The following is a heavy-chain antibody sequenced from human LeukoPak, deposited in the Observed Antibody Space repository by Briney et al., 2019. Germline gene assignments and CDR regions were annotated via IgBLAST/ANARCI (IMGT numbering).Heavy chain of an antibody. CDR2: ISATGST. J-gene: IGHJ6*03. V-gene: IGHV4-4*07. CDR3: ARGHSRMYYDILTGTDSYYYYFMDV. CDR1: GGSLSSYY. Sequence: PSETLSLTCSVSGGSLSSYYWSWIRQPAGKGLEWIGRISATGSTNYNPSLKNRVTMSVDTSKNQFSLNLNSVTAADTAVYYCARGHSRMYYDILTGTDSYYYYFMDVWGKGTTVTVSS. D-gene: IGHD3-9*01.